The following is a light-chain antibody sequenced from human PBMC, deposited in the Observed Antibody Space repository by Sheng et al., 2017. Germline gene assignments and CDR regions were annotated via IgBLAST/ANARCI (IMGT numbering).Light chain of an antibody. CDR2: KVS. V-gene: IGKV2-30*01. Sequence: DVVMTQSPLSLPVTLGQPASISCRSSQSLVFSDGNTYLSWFQQKPGQSPRRLIYKVSNRDSGVPDRFSGSGSGTDFTLKISRVEAEDVAVYYCMQGTHWPLTFGPGTKVDIK. CDR1: QSLVFSDGNTY. CDR3: MQGTHWPLT. J-gene: IGKJ3*01.